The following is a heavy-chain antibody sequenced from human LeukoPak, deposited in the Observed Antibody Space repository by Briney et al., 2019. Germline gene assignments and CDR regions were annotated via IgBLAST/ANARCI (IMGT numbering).Heavy chain of an antibody. CDR1: GYTFTSYG. D-gene: IGHD3-22*01. J-gene: IGHJ3*02. CDR3: ASGFMGYDRSGYYDDAFDI. Sequence: ASVKVSCKASGYTFTSYGISWVRQAPGQGLERMGWINPNSGGTNYAQKFQGRVAMTRDTSISTAYMELSRLRSDDTAVYYCASGFMGYDRSGYYDDAFDIWGQGTMVTVSS. V-gene: IGHV1-2*02. CDR2: INPNSGGT.